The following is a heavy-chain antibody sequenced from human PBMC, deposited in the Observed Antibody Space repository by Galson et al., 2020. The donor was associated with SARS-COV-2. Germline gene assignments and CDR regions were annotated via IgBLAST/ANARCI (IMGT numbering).Heavy chain of an antibody. J-gene: IGHJ5*02. D-gene: IGHD6-13*01. CDR1: GFTFSSYG. V-gene: IGHV3-33*01. CDR3: ARDLGDSSSWYENWFDP. CDR2: IWYDGSNK. Sequence: GSLRLSCAASGFTFSSYGMHWVRQAPGKGLEWVAVIWYDGSNKYYADSVKGRFTISRDNSKNTLYLQMNSLRAEDTAVYYCARDLGDSSSWYENWFDPWGQGTLVTVSS.